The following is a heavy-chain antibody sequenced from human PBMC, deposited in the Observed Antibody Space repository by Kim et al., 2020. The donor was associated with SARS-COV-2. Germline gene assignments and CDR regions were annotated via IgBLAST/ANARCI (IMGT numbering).Heavy chain of an antibody. CDR1: GYTFTSYA. V-gene: IGHV1-3*01. D-gene: IGHD3-10*01. CDR2: INAGNGNT. J-gene: IGHJ4*02. CDR3: ARDPGSGSWLYYFDY. Sequence: ASVKVSCKASGYTFTSYAMHWVRQAPGQRLEWMGWINAGNGNTKYSQKFQGRVTITRDTSASTAYMELSSLRSEDTAVYYCARDPGSGSWLYYFDYWGQGTLVTVSS.